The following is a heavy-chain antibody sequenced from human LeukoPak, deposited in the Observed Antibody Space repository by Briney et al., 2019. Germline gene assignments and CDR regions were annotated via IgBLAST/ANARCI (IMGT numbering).Heavy chain of an antibody. CDR2: IDSSSSSI. Sequence: GGSLRLSCAASGFIFTSHSMNWVRQAPGKGLEWVSFIDSSSSSIHCADSVRGRFTISRDNAKNLLYLQMNSLRAEDTAEYFCARGNGPGSFIIDYWGQGTLVAASS. CDR3: ARGNGPGSFIIDY. J-gene: IGHJ4*02. V-gene: IGHV3-48*01. CDR1: GFIFTSHS. D-gene: IGHD3-10*01.